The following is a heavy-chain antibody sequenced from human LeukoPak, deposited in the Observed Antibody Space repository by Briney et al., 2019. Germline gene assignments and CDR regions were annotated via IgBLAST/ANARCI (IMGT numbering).Heavy chain of an antibody. Sequence: GGSLRLSCAASGFTFSNYDMNWVRQAPGRGLEWISYISSSSTIYYADSVKGRFTISGDNAKNSLYLQMNSLRDEDTAMYYCARDLGHWGQGTLVTVSS. J-gene: IGHJ1*01. CDR1: GFTFSNYD. CDR3: ARDLGH. V-gene: IGHV3-48*02. CDR2: ISSSSTI.